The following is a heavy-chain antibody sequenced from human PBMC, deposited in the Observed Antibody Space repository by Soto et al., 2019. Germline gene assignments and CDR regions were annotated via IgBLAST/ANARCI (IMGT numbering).Heavy chain of an antibody. CDR1: GFTFSSYW. J-gene: IGHJ5*02. CDR3: ARRILLQPGQNNWFDP. V-gene: IGHV3-7*04. CDR2: IKQDGSEK. Sequence: EVQLVESGGGLVQPGGSLRLSCAASGFTFSSYWMSWVRQAPGKGLEWVANIKQDGSEKYYVDSVKGRFTISRDNAKNXLYLQMNGLRAEDTAVYYCARRILLQPGQNNWFDPWGQGTLVTVSS. D-gene: IGHD2-15*01.